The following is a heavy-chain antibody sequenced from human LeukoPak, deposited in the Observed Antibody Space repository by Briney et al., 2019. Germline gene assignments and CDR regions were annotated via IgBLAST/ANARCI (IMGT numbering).Heavy chain of an antibody. J-gene: IGHJ4*02. V-gene: IGHV4-34*03. D-gene: IGHD5-18*01. CDR2: INHSGST. CDR3: SGYSYGYSARFFAY. CDR1: GGSFSGYY. Sequence: SETLSLTCAVYGGSFSGYYWSWIRQPPGRGLEWIGEINHSGSTNYNPSLKSRVTISVDTSKNQFSLKLSSVTAADTAVYYCSGYSYGYSARFFAYWGQGTLVTVSS.